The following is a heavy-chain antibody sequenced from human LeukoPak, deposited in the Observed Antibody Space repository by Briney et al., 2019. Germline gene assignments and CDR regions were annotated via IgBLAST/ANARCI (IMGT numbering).Heavy chain of an antibody. CDR1: GFIVSSNY. Sequence: PGGSLRLSCAASGFIVSSNYMSWVRQAPGKGLEWVSAIYSGGSTYYADSVKGRFTISRHDSKNTLYLQMNSLRAEDTAVYYCAILSGSGSYSYFDYWGQGTLVTVSS. V-gene: IGHV3-53*04. D-gene: IGHD3-10*01. CDR3: AILSGSGSYSYFDY. CDR2: IYSGGST. J-gene: IGHJ4*02.